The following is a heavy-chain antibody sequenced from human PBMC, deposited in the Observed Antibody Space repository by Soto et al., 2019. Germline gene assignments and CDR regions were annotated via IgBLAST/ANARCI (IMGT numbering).Heavy chain of an antibody. J-gene: IGHJ6*02. CDR3: ATDGGYCSSTSCYYYYYYGMDV. Sequence: ASVKVSCKVSGYTLTELSMHWVRQAPGKGLGWMGGFDPEDGETIYAQKFQGRVTMTEDTSTDTAYMELSSLRSEDTAAYYCATDGGYCSSTSCYYYYYYGMDVWGQGTTVTVSS. D-gene: IGHD2-2*01. CDR2: FDPEDGET. V-gene: IGHV1-24*01. CDR1: GYTLTELS.